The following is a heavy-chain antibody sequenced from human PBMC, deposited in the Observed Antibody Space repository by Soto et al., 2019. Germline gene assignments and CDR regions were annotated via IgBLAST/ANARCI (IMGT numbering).Heavy chain of an antibody. V-gene: IGHV4-4*07. CDR2: IYSSGSA. Sequence: PSETLSLTCTVSGGSLYTYSWTWIRQPAGKGLEWIGHIYSSGSANYNPSLKSRLSLSVGTSKNHYSLKLNSVTAADPAVYYCASIEGANDYWGQGTMVTVSS. CDR1: GGSLYTYS. CDR3: ASIEGANDY. J-gene: IGHJ4*02. D-gene: IGHD1-26*01.